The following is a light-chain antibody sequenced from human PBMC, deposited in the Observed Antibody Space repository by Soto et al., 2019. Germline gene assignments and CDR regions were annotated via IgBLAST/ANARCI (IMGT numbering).Light chain of an antibody. J-gene: IGLJ1*01. CDR2: KDS. CDR3: QSADSSGTYV. Sequence: SSELTQPPSVSVSPGQTARISCSGDALPKQFAYWYQQKPGQAPVLVIYKDSERPSGIPERISGSSSGTTVTLTISGVQAEDEADYYCQSADSSGTYVFGTGTKLTVL. V-gene: IGLV3-25*03. CDR1: ALPKQF.